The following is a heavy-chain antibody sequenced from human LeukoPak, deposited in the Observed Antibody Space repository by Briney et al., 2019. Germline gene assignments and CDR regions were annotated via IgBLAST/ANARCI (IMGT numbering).Heavy chain of an antibody. D-gene: IGHD1-26*01. CDR1: GFTFSGFS. CDR2: VTSSGDNT. V-gene: IGHV3-23*01. CDR3: AKTMGAIHHDC. J-gene: IGHJ4*02. Sequence: TGGSLRLSCAASGFTFSGFSMTWVRQAPGKGLEWVSTVTSSGDNTYYTDSVKGRFTNSRDNSKNTLYLQMNSLKAEDTAVYYCAKTMGAIHHDCWGQGTLVTVSS.